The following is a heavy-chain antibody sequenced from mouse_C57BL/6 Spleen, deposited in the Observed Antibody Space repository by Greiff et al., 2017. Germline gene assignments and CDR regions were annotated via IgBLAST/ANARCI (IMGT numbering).Heavy chain of an antibody. Sequence: VQLQQSGAELVKPGASVKLSCTASGFNITDYYMHCVKQRTQQGLVWIGRIEPEDGGTKYAPKFQGKATITADTSSNTAYLQLSSLTSEDTAVDYCASYYYGSSYFDDWGQGTTLTVAS. CDR2: IEPEDGGT. D-gene: IGHD1-1*01. CDR3: ASYYYGSSYFDD. CDR1: GFNITDYY. J-gene: IGHJ2*01. V-gene: IGHV14-2*01.